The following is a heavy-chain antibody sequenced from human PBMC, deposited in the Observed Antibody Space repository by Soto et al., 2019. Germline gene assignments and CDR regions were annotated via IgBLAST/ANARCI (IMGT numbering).Heavy chain of an antibody. D-gene: IGHD3-10*01. CDR1: GYSFAIYW. CDR3: ARQYGSGSFDY. V-gene: IGHV5-51*01. J-gene: IGHJ4*02. CDR2: IYPDDSDI. Sequence: PGESLKISCKGSGYSFAIYWNGWVRQMPGKGLEWMGIIYPDDSDIRYSPSFQGQVTVSADKSISTAYLQWSSLKASDTAIYYCARQYGSGSFDYWGQGTLVTVSS.